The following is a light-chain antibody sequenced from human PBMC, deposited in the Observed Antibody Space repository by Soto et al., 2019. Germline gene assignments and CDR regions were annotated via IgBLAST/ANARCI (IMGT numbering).Light chain of an antibody. V-gene: IGKV1D-16*01. J-gene: IGKJ5*01. Sequence: DIQMTQSPSSLSGSVGDRFTITCRASQDISSWLVWYQQKPEKAPTPLIYAASTLQSGVPSRFSGSGSGTDFTLTISSLQPEDFATYYCQQYNSYPITFGQGTRLEIK. CDR3: QQYNSYPIT. CDR2: AAS. CDR1: QDISSW.